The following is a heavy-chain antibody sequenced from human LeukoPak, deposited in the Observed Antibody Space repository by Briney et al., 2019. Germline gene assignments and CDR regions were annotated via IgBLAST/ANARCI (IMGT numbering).Heavy chain of an antibody. Sequence: ASVKVSCKASGYTFTSYYMHWVRQAPGEGLEWMGIISPSGGSTSYAQKFQGRVTMTRDMSTSTVYMELSSLRSEDTAVYYCARYYYDSSGYFYYFDYWGQGTLVTVSS. D-gene: IGHD3-22*01. CDR2: ISPSGGST. CDR1: GYTFTSYY. CDR3: ARYYYDSSGYFYYFDY. V-gene: IGHV1-46*01. J-gene: IGHJ4*02.